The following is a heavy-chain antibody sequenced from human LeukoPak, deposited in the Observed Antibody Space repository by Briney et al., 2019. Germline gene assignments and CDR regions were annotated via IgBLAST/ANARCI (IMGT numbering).Heavy chain of an antibody. Sequence: LRLSCAASGFTVTSNYMSWVRQAPGKGLEWLARIDWDDDKYYSTSLKTRLTISKDTSKNQVALTMTNMDPVDTATYYCARVVRGPRDSSGNYYYFDYWGQGTLVTVSS. V-gene: IGHV2-70*11. CDR3: ARVVRGPRDSSGNYYYFDY. J-gene: IGHJ4*02. CDR1: GFTVTSNY. D-gene: IGHD3-22*01. CDR2: IDWDDDK.